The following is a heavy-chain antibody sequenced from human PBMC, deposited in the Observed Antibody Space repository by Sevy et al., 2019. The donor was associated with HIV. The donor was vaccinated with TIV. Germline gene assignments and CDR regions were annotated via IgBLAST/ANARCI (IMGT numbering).Heavy chain of an antibody. J-gene: IGHJ5*02. CDR1: GGTFSSYA. CDR2: IIPIFGTA. V-gene: IGHV1-69*13. D-gene: IGHD3-10*01. Sequence: ASVKVSCKASGGTFSSYAISWVRQAPGQGLEWMGGIIPIFGTANYAQTFQGRVTITADESTSTAYMELSSLRSEDTAVYYCARNPQYYYGSGSYYSWFDPWGQGTLVTVSS. CDR3: ARNPQYYYGSGSYYSWFDP.